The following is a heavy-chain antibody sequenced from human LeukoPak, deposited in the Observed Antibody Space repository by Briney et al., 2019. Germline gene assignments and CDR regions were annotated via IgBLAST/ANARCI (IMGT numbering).Heavy chain of an antibody. CDR1: GGSFSAYF. CDR3: ATRSSTLAAARCFDD. CDR2: IDHRGSS. V-gene: IGHV4-34*01. D-gene: IGHD6-6*01. J-gene: IGHJ4*03. Sequence: SETLSLTCAVHGGSFSAYFWSWIRQVPGKGLEWIGEIDHRGSSNYNPPLKSRATISVETSKNHFSLSLTSVTADDTAVYYCATRSSTLAAARCFDDWGQGTVVTVSS.